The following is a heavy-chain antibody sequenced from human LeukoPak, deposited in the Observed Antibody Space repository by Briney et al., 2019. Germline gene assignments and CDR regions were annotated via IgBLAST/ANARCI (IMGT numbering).Heavy chain of an antibody. CDR2: IYYSGST. CDR3: ARVGSCSGGSCYYRLFDY. V-gene: IGHV4-31*03. CDR1: GGSISNSDYY. Sequence: RASETLSLTCTVSGGSISNSDYYWSWIRQHPGKGLEWIGYIYYSGSTYYNPSLKSRVSISVDTSKNQFSLKLSSVTAADTAVYYCARVGSCSGGSCYYRLFDYWGQGTLVTVSS. J-gene: IGHJ4*02. D-gene: IGHD2-15*01.